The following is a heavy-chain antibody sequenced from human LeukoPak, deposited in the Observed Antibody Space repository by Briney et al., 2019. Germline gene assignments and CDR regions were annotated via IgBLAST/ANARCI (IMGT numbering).Heavy chain of an antibody. V-gene: IGHV4-34*01. D-gene: IGHD3/OR15-3a*01. J-gene: IGHJ5*02. Sequence: SETLSLTCTVSGGSISSYYWSWIRQPPGKGLEWIGEINHSGSTNYNPSLKSRVTISVDTSKNQFSLKLSSVTAADTAVYYRASWTTTNWFDPWGQGTLVTVSS. CDR3: ASWTTTNWFDP. CDR2: INHSGST. CDR1: GGSISSYY.